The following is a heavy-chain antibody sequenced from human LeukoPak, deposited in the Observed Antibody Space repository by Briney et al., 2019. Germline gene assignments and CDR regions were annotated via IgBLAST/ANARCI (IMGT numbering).Heavy chain of an antibody. V-gene: IGHV3-48*03. CDR3: AREMVTTDSRRGY. Sequence: PGGSLRLSCAASGFTFSSYEMNWVRQAPGKGLEWVSYISSSGSTIYYADSVKGRFTISRDNAKNSLYLQMNSLRAEDTAVYYCAREMVTTDSRRGYWGQGTLVTVSS. CDR2: ISSSGSTI. CDR1: GFTFSSYE. D-gene: IGHD4-17*01. J-gene: IGHJ4*02.